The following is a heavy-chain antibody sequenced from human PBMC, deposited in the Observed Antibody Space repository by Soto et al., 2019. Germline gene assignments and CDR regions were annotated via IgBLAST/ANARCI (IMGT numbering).Heavy chain of an antibody. J-gene: IGHJ6*01. Sequence: GASVKVSCKASGYTFTSYGISWVRQAPGQGLEWMGWISAYNGNTNYAQKLQGRVTMTTDTSTSTAYMELRSLRSEDTAVYYCARSKGRDTAMVSPGQPLYYYYGMDVWGQGTTVTVSS. CDR2: ISAYNGNT. V-gene: IGHV1-18*01. CDR3: ARSKGRDTAMVSPGQPLYYYYGMDV. CDR1: GYTFTSYG. D-gene: IGHD5-18*01.